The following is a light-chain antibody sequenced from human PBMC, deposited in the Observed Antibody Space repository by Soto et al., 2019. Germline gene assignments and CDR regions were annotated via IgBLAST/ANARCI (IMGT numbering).Light chain of an antibody. V-gene: IGKV3-11*01. CDR3: QQRSDWPPLT. CDR2: DAS. Sequence: EIELTQSPATLSLSPGERATLSCRAGQSVGRYLAWYQQKPGQAPRLLIYDASTRATGIPARFSGSGSGTDFTLTISSLEPEDFAVYYCQQRSDWPPLTFGGGTKVEIK. CDR1: QSVGRY. J-gene: IGKJ4*01.